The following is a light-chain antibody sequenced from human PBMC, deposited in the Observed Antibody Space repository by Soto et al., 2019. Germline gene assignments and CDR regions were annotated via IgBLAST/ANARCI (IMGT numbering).Light chain of an antibody. Sequence: EIVLTQSPGTLSLSPGERATITCRASQSVSSSFLSWYQQKPGQAPRLFIYGASSRATGIPVRFSGSWSGTDFTLTISRLEPEDFASYYCQQYGSSLYTFGRGTKLEIK. J-gene: IGKJ2*01. CDR2: GAS. CDR1: QSVSSSF. V-gene: IGKV3-20*01. CDR3: QQYGSSLYT.